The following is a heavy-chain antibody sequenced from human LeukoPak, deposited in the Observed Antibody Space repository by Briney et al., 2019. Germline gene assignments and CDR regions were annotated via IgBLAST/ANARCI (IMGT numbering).Heavy chain of an antibody. Sequence: GGSLRLSCVASGFTFTSYAMSWVRQAPGKGLEWISAISADGRSTYHADSVKGRFTISRDISKNTLYLQMNSLGAEDTAVYYCAKVAGSSGYYPDFWGQGTLVTVSS. CDR3: AKVAGSSGYYPDF. CDR2: ISADGRST. V-gene: IGHV3-23*01. D-gene: IGHD3-22*01. CDR1: GFTFTSYA. J-gene: IGHJ4*02.